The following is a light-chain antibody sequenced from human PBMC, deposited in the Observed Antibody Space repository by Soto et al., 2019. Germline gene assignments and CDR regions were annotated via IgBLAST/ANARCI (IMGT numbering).Light chain of an antibody. J-gene: IGLJ7*01. CDR1: TSDIGSNT. CDR3: AAWDDRLNAPV. V-gene: IGLV1-44*01. Sequence: QSVLTQPPSASGTPGQRVTISCSGGTSDIGSNTVNWYQQLPGTAPKLLIYSNDQRPSGVPDRFSGSKSGTSASLAISGLQSEDEADYYCAAWDDRLNAPVFGGGTQLTVL. CDR2: SND.